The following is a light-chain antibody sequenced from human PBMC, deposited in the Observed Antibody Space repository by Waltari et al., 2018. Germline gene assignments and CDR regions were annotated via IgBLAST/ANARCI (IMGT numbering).Light chain of an antibody. CDR3: LFYYGGAWV. CDR1: TGAVTSDDY. CDR2: STA. Sequence: QTVVTQEPSLTVSPGGTVTLTGASSTGAVTSDDYPTWFHQKPGQAPRARIYSTANRHSWPPARFSGSLLGGKAALTLSGVQPEDEAHYYCLFYYGGAWVFGGGTKLTVL. V-gene: IGLV7-43*01. J-gene: IGLJ3*02.